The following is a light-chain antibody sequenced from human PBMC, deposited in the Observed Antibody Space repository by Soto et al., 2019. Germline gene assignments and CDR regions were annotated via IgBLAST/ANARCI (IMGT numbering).Light chain of an antibody. CDR2: EGT. J-gene: IGLJ3*02. Sequence: QSVLTHPASVSGSPGQSITISCTGTSSDVGSYNLVSWYQHHPGKAPKLIISEGTKRPSGVSDRFSGSKSGNTASLTISGLQAEDEADYYCCSYAFSSTLAFGGGTKLTVL. CDR3: CSYAFSSTLA. V-gene: IGLV2-23*01. CDR1: SSDVGSYNL.